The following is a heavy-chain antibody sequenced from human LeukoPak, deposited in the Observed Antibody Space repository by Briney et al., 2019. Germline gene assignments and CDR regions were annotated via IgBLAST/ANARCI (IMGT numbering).Heavy chain of an antibody. CDR3: ARAIYRYYDSSGFYSNFYYFDY. V-gene: IGHV4-38-2*02. CDR1: NYSISSGSY. Sequence: SETLSLTCIVSNYSISSGSYWTWIRQPPGRGLEWIGGIYHSGYTFYNPSLKSRVTISGDTSKNKFSLKLKSVTAADTAVYYCARAIYRYYDSSGFYSNFYYFDYWGQGTLVTVSS. J-gene: IGHJ4*02. CDR2: IYHSGYT. D-gene: IGHD3-22*01.